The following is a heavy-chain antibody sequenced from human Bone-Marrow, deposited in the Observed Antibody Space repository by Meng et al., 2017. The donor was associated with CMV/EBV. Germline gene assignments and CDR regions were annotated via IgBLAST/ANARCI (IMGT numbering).Heavy chain of an antibody. Sequence: SETLSLTCTVSGGSISSSSYYWGWIRQPPGKGLEWIGSIYYSGSTYYNPSLRSRVTMSLDTSKNQFSLELSSVTAADTAVYYCARSKGSLEWLSRYYYYGMDVWGQGTTVTVSS. CDR1: GGSISSSSYY. V-gene: IGHV4-39*01. CDR3: ARSKGSLEWLSRYYYYGMDV. J-gene: IGHJ6*02. D-gene: IGHD3-3*01. CDR2: IYYSGST.